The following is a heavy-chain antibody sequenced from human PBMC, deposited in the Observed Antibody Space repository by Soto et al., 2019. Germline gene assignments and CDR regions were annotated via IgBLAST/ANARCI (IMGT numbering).Heavy chain of an antibody. J-gene: IGHJ4*02. CDR3: ASPTSAYCSDASCHVAPFHN. CDR1: IANIHY. V-gene: IGHV4-38-2*01. CDR2: IYHSGST. Sequence: NPLETLSLTCAVSIANIHYFGWIRQPQGKGLEWNGSIYHSGSTYYNPSLKSRVTISGETSRNQFTLKLRSVTAADTAVYFCASPTSAYCSDASCHVAPFHNWGQGIRVTVSS. D-gene: IGHD2-2*01.